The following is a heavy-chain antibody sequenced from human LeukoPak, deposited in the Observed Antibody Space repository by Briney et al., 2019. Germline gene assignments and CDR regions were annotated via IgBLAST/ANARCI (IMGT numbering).Heavy chain of an antibody. CDR1: GFTFSSYA. CDR2: ASGGGRST. V-gene: IGHV3-23*01. J-gene: IGHJ4*02. Sequence: GGSLRLSCGASGFTFSSYAMSWVRQAPGKGLEWVSSASGGGRSTDYADSVKGRFTISRHHSKNTLYLQMNSLRAEDTAVYYCAKGATVTTYSYFDYRGQGTLVTVSS. D-gene: IGHD4-17*01. CDR3: AKGATVTTYSYFDY.